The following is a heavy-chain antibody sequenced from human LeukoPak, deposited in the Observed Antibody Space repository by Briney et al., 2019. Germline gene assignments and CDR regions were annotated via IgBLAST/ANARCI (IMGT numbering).Heavy chain of an antibody. V-gene: IGHV3-43*02. J-gene: IGHJ4*02. CDR2: IRADGATT. Sequence: PGGSLRLSCAASAFTFGDYDMHWVRQAPGKGLEWVSLIRADGATTRYTDSVKGRLTISRDNSKDSLYLQMNSLRTEDTALYYCARDNTGSYEYWGQGTLVTVSP. CDR1: AFTFGDYD. D-gene: IGHD1-26*01. CDR3: ARDNTGSYEY.